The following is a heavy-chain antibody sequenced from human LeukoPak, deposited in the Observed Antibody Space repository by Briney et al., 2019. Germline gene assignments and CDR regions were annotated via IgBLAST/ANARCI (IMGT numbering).Heavy chain of an antibody. CDR1: GFTFSSYA. CDR3: AKFRVPAAENWFDP. J-gene: IGHJ5*02. CDR2: ISGSAGNI. D-gene: IGHD2-2*01. V-gene: IGHV3-23*01. Sequence: TGGSLRLSCAASGFTFSSYAMSWVRQAPGKGLEWVSAISGSAGNIYYADSVKGRFTISRDNSKNTLYLQMNSLRAEDTAVYYCAKFRVPAAENWFDPWGQGTLVTVSS.